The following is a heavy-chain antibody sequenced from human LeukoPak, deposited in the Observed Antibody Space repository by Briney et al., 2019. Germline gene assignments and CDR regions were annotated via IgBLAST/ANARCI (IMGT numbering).Heavy chain of an antibody. CDR3: VKESESDDSSGYYFYVFDY. CDR2: ISGSGGIT. CDR1: GFTFNNYA. Sequence: GGSLRLSCAASGFTFNNYAMSWVRQAPGKGLEWVSGISGSGGITYYADSVKGRFTISRDNSKNTLYLQMNSLRAEDTAVYYCVKESESDDSSGYYFYVFDYWGQGTLVTVSS. D-gene: IGHD3-22*01. J-gene: IGHJ4*02. V-gene: IGHV3-23*01.